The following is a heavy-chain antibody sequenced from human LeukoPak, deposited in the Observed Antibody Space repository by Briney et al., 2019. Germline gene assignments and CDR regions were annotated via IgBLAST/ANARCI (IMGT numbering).Heavy chain of an antibody. J-gene: IGHJ2*01. D-gene: IGHD3-22*01. CDR2: INQSGST. CDR3: ARDNGDGYYFYWYFDL. CDR1: GGSFSGYY. V-gene: IGHV4-34*01. Sequence: SETLSLTCAVHGGSFSGYYWSWIRQPPGKGLGWIGEINQSGSTNYNPSLKNRVTISVDTSKNQFSLKLSSMTAADTAVYYCARDNGDGYYFYWYFDLWGRGTLVTVSS.